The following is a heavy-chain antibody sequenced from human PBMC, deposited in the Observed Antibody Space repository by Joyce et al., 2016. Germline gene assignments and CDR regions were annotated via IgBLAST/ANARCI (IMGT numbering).Heavy chain of an antibody. CDR1: GFTFNNYG. CDR3: AKDRPYSTYYYFYYMDV. Sequence: EVQLLESGGGLVQPGGSLTLSCAASGFTFNNYGLTWVRQAPGKGLEWVSYISDIGGSTYYADSVGDRFTISRDNSKNTLFLQMTSLTAEDTAVYYCAKDRPYSTYYYFYYMDVWGKGTTVTVSS. D-gene: IGHD4-11*01. V-gene: IGHV3-23*01. CDR2: ISDIGGST. J-gene: IGHJ6*03.